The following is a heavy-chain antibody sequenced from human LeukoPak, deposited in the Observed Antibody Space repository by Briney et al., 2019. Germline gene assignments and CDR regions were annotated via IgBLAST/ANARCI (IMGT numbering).Heavy chain of an antibody. CDR3: ARGMAKRVVVAFDP. D-gene: IGHD2-15*01. CDR2: INHSGST. CDR1: GFTFSSYA. V-gene: IGHV4-34*01. J-gene: IGHJ5*02. Sequence: PGGSLRLSCAASGFTFSSYAMSWIRQPPGKGLEWIGEINHSGSTNYNPSLKSRVTISVDTSKNQFSLKLSSVTAADTAVYYCARGMAKRVVVAFDPWGQGTLVTVSS.